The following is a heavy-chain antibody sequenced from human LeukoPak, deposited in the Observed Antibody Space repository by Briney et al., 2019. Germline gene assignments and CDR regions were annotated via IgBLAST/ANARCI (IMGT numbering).Heavy chain of an antibody. Sequence: ASAKVSCKASGYTFTSYGISWVRQAPGQGLEWMGWISAYNGNTNYAQKLQGRVTMTTDTSTSTAYMELRSLRSDDTAVYYCARDYYDILTGDYGMDVWGQGTTVTVSS. CDR2: ISAYNGNT. D-gene: IGHD3-9*01. CDR1: GYTFTSYG. V-gene: IGHV1-18*01. J-gene: IGHJ6*02. CDR3: ARDYYDILTGDYGMDV.